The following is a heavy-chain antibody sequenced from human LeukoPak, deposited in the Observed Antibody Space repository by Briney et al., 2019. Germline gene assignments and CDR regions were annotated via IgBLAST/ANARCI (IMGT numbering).Heavy chain of an antibody. V-gene: IGHV3-23*01. J-gene: IGHJ4*02. Sequence: PGGSLRLSCAASGITFSSYAMSWVRQAPGKGLEWVSAISGSGNSTYYADSVKGRFTISRDNSKNMLYMQMNSLRAEDTAVYYCAKHPGEQWLDYFDYWGQGTLVTVSS. CDR3: AKHPGEQWLDYFDY. CDR1: GITFSSYA. CDR2: ISGSGNST. D-gene: IGHD6-19*01.